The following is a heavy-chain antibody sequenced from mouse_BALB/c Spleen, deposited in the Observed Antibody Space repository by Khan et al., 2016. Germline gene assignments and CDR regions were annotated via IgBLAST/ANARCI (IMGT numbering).Heavy chain of an antibody. CDR3: ARALDY. Sequence: VQLQESGPELVKPGASVKMSCKASGYTFTDYVISWVKQRTGQGLEWIGEIYPGSGSTYYNEKFKGKATLTADKSSNTAYMHLSSLTSEDSAVYFCARALDYWGQGTTLTVSS. V-gene: IGHV1-77*01. CDR2: IYPGSGST. J-gene: IGHJ2*01. CDR1: GYTFTDYV.